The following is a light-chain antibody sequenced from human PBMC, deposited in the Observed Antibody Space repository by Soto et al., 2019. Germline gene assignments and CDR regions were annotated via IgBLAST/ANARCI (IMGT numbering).Light chain of an antibody. V-gene: IGKV1-39*01. CDR1: QVISTY. Sequence: IDKCTPSLFESVEDRVAITCWASQVISTYLDWYQVKPGRAPNLLIYAASSLQSGVPLRFSASGSGTDFSLSITSLQPEDVATYYCQQLYDSPLTFGQGTRLEIK. CDR2: AAS. CDR3: QQLYDSPLT. J-gene: IGKJ5*01.